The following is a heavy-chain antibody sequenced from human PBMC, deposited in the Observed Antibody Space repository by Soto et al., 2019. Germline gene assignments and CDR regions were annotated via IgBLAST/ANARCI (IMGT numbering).Heavy chain of an antibody. CDR2: ISGSGGST. J-gene: IGHJ4*02. D-gene: IGHD6-19*01. Sequence: EVQLLESGGALVQPGGSLRLSCTASGFTFSSFAMNWVRQAPGKGLEWVSVISGSGGSTYYADSVKGRFTISRDNSKNPLYLQMNSLRAEDTAVYYCASRTSGWYFDYWGQVTLVTVSS. V-gene: IGHV3-23*01. CDR3: ASRTSGWYFDY. CDR1: GFTFSSFA.